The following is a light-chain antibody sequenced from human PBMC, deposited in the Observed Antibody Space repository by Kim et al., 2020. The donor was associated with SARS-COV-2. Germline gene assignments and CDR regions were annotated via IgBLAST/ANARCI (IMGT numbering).Light chain of an antibody. J-gene: IGKJ2*01. CDR1: QSISNY. V-gene: IGKV1-39*01. CDR2: VAS. CDR3: QQSYSTPYT. Sequence: DIQMTQSPSSLSPSVGDRVTITCRASQSISNYVNWYQQKPGKAPTLLISVASNLQGGVPSRFSGSESGPDFTLTISSLQPEDFATYYCQQSYSTPYTFGQGTKLEI.